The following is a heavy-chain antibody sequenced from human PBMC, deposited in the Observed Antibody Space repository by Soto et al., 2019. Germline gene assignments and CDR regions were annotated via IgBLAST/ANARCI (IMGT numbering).Heavy chain of an antibody. J-gene: IGHJ4*02. V-gene: IGHV3-30-3*01. CDR2: ISYDGSNK. CDR1: GFTFSSYA. CDR3: ARDRLVVPAAFDY. D-gene: IGHD2-2*01. Sequence: LRLSCAASGFTFSSYAMHWVRQAPGKGLEWVAVISYDGSNKYYADSVKGRFTISRDNSKNTLYLQMNSLRAEDTAVYYCARDRLVVPAAFDYWGQGTLVTVSS.